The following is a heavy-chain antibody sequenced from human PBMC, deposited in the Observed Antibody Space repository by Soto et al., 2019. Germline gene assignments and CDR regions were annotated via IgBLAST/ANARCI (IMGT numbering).Heavy chain of an antibody. CDR2: IIPIFGTA. CDR1: GGTFSSYA. Sequence: SVKVSCKASGGTFSSYAISWVRQAPGQGLEWMGGIIPIFGTANYAQKFQGRVTITAAETTSTAYMELSSLRSEDTAVYYCARGHTAMVQGYYYYYYGMDVWGQGTTVTVSS. CDR3: ARGHTAMVQGYYYYYYGMDV. D-gene: IGHD5-18*01. J-gene: IGHJ6*02. V-gene: IGHV1-69*13.